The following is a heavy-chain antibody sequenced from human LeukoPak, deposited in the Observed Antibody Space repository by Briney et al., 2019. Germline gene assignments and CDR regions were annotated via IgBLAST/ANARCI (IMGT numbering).Heavy chain of an antibody. D-gene: IGHD3-10*01. CDR3: ARRLLWFGEISLDY. V-gene: IGHV1-2*02. J-gene: IGHJ4*02. Sequence: AAVKVSCKASGYTFTGYYMHWVGQAPGQGLGGMGWINPNRGGTNYAQKLQGRVTMTRETSRSTAYMAVSGLRSDGTAVYFCARRLLWFGEISLDYWGQGTLVTASS. CDR2: INPNRGGT. CDR1: GYTFTGYY.